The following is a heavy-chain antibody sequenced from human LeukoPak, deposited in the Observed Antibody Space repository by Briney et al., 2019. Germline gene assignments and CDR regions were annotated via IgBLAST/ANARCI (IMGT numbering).Heavy chain of an antibody. J-gene: IGHJ4*02. CDR1: VGSLSSSGYW. D-gene: IGHD3-10*01. Sequence: PSETRSLTCTVSVGSLSSSGYWLGWVRQPRGEGVEWIGGVYYSGYTYYNPSRKSRVIRYGATSKKQFSLRLSSVPAADTAVYYCASLDSADSGSFDYWGRGALVTVSS. CDR2: VYYSGYT. V-gene: IGHV4-39*01. CDR3: ASLDSADSGSFDY.